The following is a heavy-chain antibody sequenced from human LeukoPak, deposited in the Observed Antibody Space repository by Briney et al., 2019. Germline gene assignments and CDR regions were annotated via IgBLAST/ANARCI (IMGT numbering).Heavy chain of an antibody. V-gene: IGHV1-18*04. D-gene: IGHD2-2*01. CDR1: GYTFTSYG. CDR2: ISAYNGNT. CDR3: AREAYCSSTSCYSKEVDY. J-gene: IGHJ4*02. Sequence: GASVKVSCKASGYTFTSYGISWVRQAPGQGLEWTGWISAYNGNTNYAQKLQGRVTMTTDTSTSTAYMELRSLRSDDTAVYYCAREAYCSSTSCYSKEVDYWGQGTLVTVSS.